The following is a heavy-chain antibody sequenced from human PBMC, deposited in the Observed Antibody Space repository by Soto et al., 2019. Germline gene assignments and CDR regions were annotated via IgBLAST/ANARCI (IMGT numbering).Heavy chain of an antibody. J-gene: IGHJ4*02. CDR3: ARGWRYDFWSGYFEF. CDR1: GFIFNDYY. D-gene: IGHD3-3*01. Sequence: VQLVESGGGLVKLGGSLRLSCAASGFIFNDYYMTWIRQAPGKGLEWISYISISGSNIHYADSVKGRFTISRDNAKKSLYLQMDSLRAEDTAVYFCARGWRYDFWSGYFEFWGQGALVTVSS. CDR2: ISISGSNI. V-gene: IGHV3-11*01.